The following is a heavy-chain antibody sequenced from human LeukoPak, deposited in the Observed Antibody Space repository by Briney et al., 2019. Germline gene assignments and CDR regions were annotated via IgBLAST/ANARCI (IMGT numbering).Heavy chain of an antibody. CDR1: GFTFSSYE. V-gene: IGHV3-48*03. CDR2: ISSSGSTI. Sequence: PGGSLRLSCAASGFTFSSYEMNWVRQAPGKGLEWVSYISSSGSTIYCADSVKGRFTISRGNAKNSLYLQMNSLRAEDTAVYYCAREIRDRERVVGATPPAFDIWGQGTMVTVSS. CDR3: AREIRDRERVVGATPPAFDI. J-gene: IGHJ3*02. D-gene: IGHD1-26*01.